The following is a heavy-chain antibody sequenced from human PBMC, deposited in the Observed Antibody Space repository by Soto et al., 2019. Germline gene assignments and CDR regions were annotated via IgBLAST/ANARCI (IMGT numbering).Heavy chain of an antibody. J-gene: IGHJ6*03. Sequence: GGSLRLSCAASRFTFSTYSMIWVRQPPGKGLEWVASINFNSKDINYADSVKGRFTISRDNAENSLYLQTNSLRADDTAVYYCANYYYYYMALWGTGTTVTVSS. V-gene: IGHV3-21*01. CDR3: ANYYYYYMAL. CDR1: RFTFSTYS. CDR2: INFNSKDI.